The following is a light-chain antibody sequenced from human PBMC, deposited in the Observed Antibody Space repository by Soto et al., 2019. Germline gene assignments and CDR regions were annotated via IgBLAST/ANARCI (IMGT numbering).Light chain of an antibody. Sequence: QSALTQPPSASGSPGQSVTISCTGTSSDVGGYNNVSWYQQYPGRAPKLMIYEVTKRPSGVPDRFSGSKSGNTASLTVSVLQAEDEAEYYCSSYAASNNFYFVFGGGTKLTVL. J-gene: IGLJ3*02. CDR1: SSDVGGYNN. CDR2: EVT. V-gene: IGLV2-8*01. CDR3: SSYAASNNFYFV.